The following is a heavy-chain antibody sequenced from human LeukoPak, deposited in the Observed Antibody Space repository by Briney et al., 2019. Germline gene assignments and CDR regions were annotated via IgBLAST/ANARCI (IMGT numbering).Heavy chain of an antibody. V-gene: IGHV4-38-2*02. D-gene: IGHD3-10*01. J-gene: IGHJ6*03. CDR2: MYHNGDS. CDR1: GYSISSGYY. CDR3: ARLRRGMVRGVMLAYYYYYYMDV. Sequence: SETLSLTCNVSGYSISSGYYWGWIRQPPGKGLEWIGSMYHNGDSYYNPSLKSRITISVDTSKNQFSLKLSSVTAADTAVYYCARLRRGMVRGVMLAYYYYYYMDVWGKGTTVTISS.